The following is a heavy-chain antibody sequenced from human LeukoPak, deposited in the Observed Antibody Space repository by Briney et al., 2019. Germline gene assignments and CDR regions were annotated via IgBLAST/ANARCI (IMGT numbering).Heavy chain of an antibody. CDR1: AFTFSSYS. D-gene: IGHD3-22*01. Sequence: GGSLRLSCAASAFTFSSYSMNWVRQAPGKGLEWVSSISSSSSYIYYADSVEGRFTISRDNAKNSLYLQMNSLRAEDTAVYYCARDLISDYYDSSGYYGPFDYWGQGTLVTVSS. V-gene: IGHV3-21*01. J-gene: IGHJ4*02. CDR2: ISSSSSYI. CDR3: ARDLISDYYDSSGYYGPFDY.